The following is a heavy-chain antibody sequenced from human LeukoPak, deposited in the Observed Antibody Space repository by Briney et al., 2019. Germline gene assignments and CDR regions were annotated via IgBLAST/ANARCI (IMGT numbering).Heavy chain of an antibody. Sequence: GGSLRLSCAASGFNFNYVWMNWVRQAPGKGLEWVGRIRTKTEGETRDYPAPVKGRFTISRDDSKTTLYLQMNGLKTEDSGVYYCATERNWELLRPYGLNIWGQGTTVTVSS. D-gene: IGHD1-26*01. CDR1: GFNFNYVW. CDR3: ATERNWELLRPYGLNI. CDR2: IRTKTEGETR. J-gene: IGHJ6*02. V-gene: IGHV3-15*01.